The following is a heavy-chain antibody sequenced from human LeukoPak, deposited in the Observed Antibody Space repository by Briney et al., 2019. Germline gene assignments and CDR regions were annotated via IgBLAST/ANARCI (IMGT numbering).Heavy chain of an antibody. D-gene: IGHD6-19*01. J-gene: IGHJ4*02. CDR3: AKGAAVAGFDY. CDR1: GFTFSDYY. CDR2: ISSSSSYT. V-gene: IGHV3-11*06. Sequence: PGGSLRLSSAASGFTFSDYYMSWIRQAPGKGLEWVSYISSSSSYTNYADSVKGRFTISRDNAKNSLYLQMNSLRAEDTAVYYCAKGAAVAGFDYWGQGTLVTVSS.